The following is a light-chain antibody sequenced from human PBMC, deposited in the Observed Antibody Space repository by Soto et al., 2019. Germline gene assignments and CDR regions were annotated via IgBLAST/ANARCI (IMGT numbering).Light chain of an antibody. CDR3: QQYNSYPYT. CDR2: KAS. CDR1: QSITRG. J-gene: IGKJ2*01. V-gene: IGKV1-5*03. Sequence: IQMTQSPSTLSASVGDRVTITCRASQSITRGLVWYQQKPGKAPKLLIYKASSLESGVPLRFSGSGSGTEFTLTISSLQPDDFATYHCQQYNSYPYTFGQGTKLEIK.